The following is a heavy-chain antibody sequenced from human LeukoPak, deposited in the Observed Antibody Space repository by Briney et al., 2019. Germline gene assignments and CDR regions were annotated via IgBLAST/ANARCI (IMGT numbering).Heavy chain of an antibody. CDR2: INPSGGST. CDR3: AREGTGVYYYDSSGLFDY. J-gene: IGHJ4*02. V-gene: IGHV1-46*01. D-gene: IGHD3-22*01. CDR1: GYTFTSYY. Sequence: ASVKVSRKASGYTFTSYYMHWVRQAPGQGLEWMGIINPSGGSTSYAQKFQGRVTMTRDTSTSTVYMEPSSLRSEDTAVYYCAREGTGVYYYDSSGLFDYWGQGTLVTVSS.